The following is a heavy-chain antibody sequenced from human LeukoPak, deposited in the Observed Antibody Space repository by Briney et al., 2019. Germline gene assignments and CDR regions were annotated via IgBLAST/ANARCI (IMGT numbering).Heavy chain of an antibody. CDR3: AKAGFTATTEEYYFDY. V-gene: IGHV3-23*01. Sequence: GGSLRLSCAASGFTFSSYAMSWVRQAPGKGLEWVSAISGSGGSTYYADSVKGRFTISRDNSKNTLYLQMNSLRAEDTAVYYCAKAGFTATTEEYYFDYWGQGTLVTVSS. CDR1: GFTFSSYA. CDR2: ISGSGGST. D-gene: IGHD4-17*01. J-gene: IGHJ4*02.